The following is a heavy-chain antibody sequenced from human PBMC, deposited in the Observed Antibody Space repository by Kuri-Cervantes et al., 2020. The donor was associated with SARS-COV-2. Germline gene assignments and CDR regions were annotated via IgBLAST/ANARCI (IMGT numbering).Heavy chain of an antibody. V-gene: IGHV3-9*03. J-gene: IGHJ3*02. CDR1: EFTFSSYA. Sequence: SLKISSAASEFTFSSYAMSWVRQAPGKGLEWVSGISWNGGVIGYADSVKGRFIISRDNAKNSLFLQMRSLRPEDMALYYCAKDISGGDATGAFDIWGQGTMVTVSS. CDR3: AKDISGGDATGAFDI. CDR2: ISWNGGVI. D-gene: IGHD3-16*01.